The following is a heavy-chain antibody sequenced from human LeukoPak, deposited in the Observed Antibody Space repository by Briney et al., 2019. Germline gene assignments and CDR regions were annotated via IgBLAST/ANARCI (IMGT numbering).Heavy chain of an antibody. Sequence: QPGRSLRLSCAASGFTFSSYGMHWVRQAPGKGLEWVAVISYDGSNKYYVDSVKGRFTISRDNSKNTLYLQMNSLRSEDTAVYYCATRYCSGGSCPNYYYYYINVWGKGTTVTISS. CDR3: ATRYCSGGSCPNYYYYYINV. CDR1: GFTFSSYG. D-gene: IGHD2-15*01. CDR2: ISYDGSNK. J-gene: IGHJ6*03. V-gene: IGHV3-30*03.